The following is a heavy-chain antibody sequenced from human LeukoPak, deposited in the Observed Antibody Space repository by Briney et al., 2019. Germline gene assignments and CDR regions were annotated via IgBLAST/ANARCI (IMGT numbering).Heavy chain of an antibody. J-gene: IGHJ4*02. CDR1: GFTFSSYA. CDR2: ISGSGGST. CDR3: AKDSIAADGRQNYFDY. V-gene: IGHV3-23*01. Sequence: GGSLRLSCAASGFTFSSYAISWVRQAPGKGLEWVSAISGSGGSTYYADSVKGRFTISRDNSKNTLYLQMNSLRAEDTAVYYCAKDSIAADGRQNYFDYWGQGTLVTVSS. D-gene: IGHD6-13*01.